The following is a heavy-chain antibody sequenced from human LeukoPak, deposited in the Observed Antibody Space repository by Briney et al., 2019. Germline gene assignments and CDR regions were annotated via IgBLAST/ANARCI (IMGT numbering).Heavy chain of an antibody. CDR3: ARDQAYCGGDCYPENWFDP. Sequence: PSETLSLTCTVSGGSISSYYWSWIRQPPGKGLEWIGYIYYSGSTNYNPSLKSRVTMSVDTSKNQFSLKLSSVTAADTAVYYCARDQAYCGGDCYPENWFDPWGQGTLVTVSS. J-gene: IGHJ5*02. D-gene: IGHD2-21*02. V-gene: IGHV4-59*01. CDR2: IYYSGST. CDR1: GGSISSYY.